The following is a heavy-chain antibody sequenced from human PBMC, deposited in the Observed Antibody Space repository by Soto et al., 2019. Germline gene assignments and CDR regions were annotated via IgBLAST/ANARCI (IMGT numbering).Heavy chain of an antibody. V-gene: IGHV4-30-2*01. CDR2: IYHSGST. CDR3: ARNDYGGKNGYDY. CDR1: GGSSSGGGDS. Sequence: SELLCLTCGVSGGSSSGGGDSWSWIRQPPGKGLEWIGYIYHSGSTYYNRSLKSRVTISVDRSKNQFSLKLSSVTDADTAVYYRARNDYGGKNGYDYWRQGTLVTVSS. J-gene: IGHJ4*02. D-gene: IGHD4-17*01.